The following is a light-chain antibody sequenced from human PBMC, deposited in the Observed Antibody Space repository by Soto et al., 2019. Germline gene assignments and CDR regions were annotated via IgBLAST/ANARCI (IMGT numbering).Light chain of an antibody. CDR3: QQSYYNPT. CDR2: DSS. Sequence: DIQMTQSPSTLYASVGDRVTITCRASQSISNYLHWYQQKPGKAPNILIYDSSSLQSGVPSRFSGSGSGTEFTLTISSLQREDFATYYCQQSYYNPTFGQGTKVDIK. V-gene: IGKV1-39*01. J-gene: IGKJ1*01. CDR1: QSISNY.